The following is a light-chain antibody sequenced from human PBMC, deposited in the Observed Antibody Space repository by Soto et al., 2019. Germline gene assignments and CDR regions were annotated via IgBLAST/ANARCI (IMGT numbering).Light chain of an antibody. CDR1: QGVSRK. CDR2: GAS. J-gene: IGKJ4*01. CDR3: HQYPTWPIT. Sequence: DIGMTQSPSTLSVAPGERVTFSCRASQGVSRKLAWYQHKPGQAPRRLISGASTGATGIPARFSGSGSGTEFTLTISSLQSEDCAIYYCHQYPTWPITVGGGPKVEIK. V-gene: IGKV3-15*01.